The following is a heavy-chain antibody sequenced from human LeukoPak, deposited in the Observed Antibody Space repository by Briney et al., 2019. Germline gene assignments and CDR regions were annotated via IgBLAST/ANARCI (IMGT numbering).Heavy chain of an antibody. CDR1: GYTFTGYY. Sequence: GASVKVSCMASGYTFTGYYMHWVRQAPGQGLEWMGWINPNSGGTNYAQKFQGRVTMTRDTSISTAYMELSRLRSDDTAVYYCAREPITIFGVVPDFDYWGQGTLVTVSS. J-gene: IGHJ4*02. CDR3: AREPITIFGVVPDFDY. V-gene: IGHV1-2*02. D-gene: IGHD3-3*01. CDR2: INPNSGGT.